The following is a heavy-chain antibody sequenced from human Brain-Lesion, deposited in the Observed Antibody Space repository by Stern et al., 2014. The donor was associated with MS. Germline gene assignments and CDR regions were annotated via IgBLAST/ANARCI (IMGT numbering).Heavy chain of an antibody. J-gene: IGHJ6*02. CDR3: ARGRVVPGFQYYATDV. V-gene: IGHV4-61*02. CDR1: GGSISSGGYY. Sequence: QVQLVESGPGLVKPSQTLSLSCTVSGGSISSGGYYWSWIRQPAGKGLEWIGRIFNSGSTSYNPSLKSRVTISIDTSKNQFSPRLNSMTAADTAVYYCARGRVVPGFQYYATDVWGQGTTVIVSS. CDR2: IFNSGST. D-gene: IGHD2-2*01.